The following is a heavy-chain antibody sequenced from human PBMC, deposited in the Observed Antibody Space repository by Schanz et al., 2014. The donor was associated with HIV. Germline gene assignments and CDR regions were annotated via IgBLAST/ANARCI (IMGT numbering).Heavy chain of an antibody. J-gene: IGHJ6*02. CDR2: ISYDGNTK. CDR1: GFTFRSYG. D-gene: IGHD3-10*01. V-gene: IGHV3-30*18. Sequence: QVQLVESGEGVVQPGRSQRLSCAASGFTFRSYGMHWVRQAPGKGLEWVALISYDGNTKYYADSVKGRFTISRDNSKNTLYLQMNSLRAEDTAVYHCAKDGAPSGSYSYGMDVWGQGTTVTVSS. CDR3: AKDGAPSGSYSYGMDV.